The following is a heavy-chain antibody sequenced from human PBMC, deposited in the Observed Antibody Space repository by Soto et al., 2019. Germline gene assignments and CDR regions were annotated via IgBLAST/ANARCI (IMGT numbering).Heavy chain of an antibody. CDR3: ARDNGDYDYYYYGMDV. CDR1: GYTFTGYY. J-gene: IGHJ6*02. Sequence: ASVKVSCKASGYTFTGYYIHWVRQAPGQGLEWMGWINPNSGGTNYAQKFQGRVTMTRDTSISTAYMELSRLRSDDTAVYYCARDNGDYDYYYYGMDVWGQGTTV. D-gene: IGHD4-17*01. V-gene: IGHV1-2*02. CDR2: INPNSGGT.